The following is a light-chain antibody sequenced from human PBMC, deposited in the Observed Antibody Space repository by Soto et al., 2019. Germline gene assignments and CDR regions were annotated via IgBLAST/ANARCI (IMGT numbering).Light chain of an antibody. Sequence: EIVMTQSPATLSVSPGERATLSCRASQSVSSNLAWYQQKPGQAPRLLIFGPSTRATGIPARFSGSGYGTELTLTISSLQSEDFAVYYCQQYHNWPRTFGGGTKVEIK. CDR2: GPS. J-gene: IGKJ4*01. CDR1: QSVSSN. CDR3: QQYHNWPRT. V-gene: IGKV3-15*01.